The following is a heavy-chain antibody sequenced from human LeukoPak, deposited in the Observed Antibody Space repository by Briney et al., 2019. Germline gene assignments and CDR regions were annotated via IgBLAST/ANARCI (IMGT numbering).Heavy chain of an antibody. CDR3: ARLRGYSYGFSDY. CDR2: IIPIFGTA. V-gene: IGHV1-69*13. D-gene: IGHD5-18*01. J-gene: IGHJ4*02. Sequence: SVKVSCKASGGTFSSYAISWVRQAPGQGLEWMGGIIPIFGTANYAQKFQGRVTITADESTSTAYMELSSLRSEDTAVYYCARLRGYSYGFSDYWGQGTLVTVSS. CDR1: GGTFSSYA.